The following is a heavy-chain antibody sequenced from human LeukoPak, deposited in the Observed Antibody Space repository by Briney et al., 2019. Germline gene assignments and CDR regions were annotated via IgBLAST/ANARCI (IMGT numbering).Heavy chain of an antibody. J-gene: IGHJ6*03. D-gene: IGHD2-15*01. CDR2: IRSKAYGGTT. CDR3: SGLLLPYYYYYMDV. CDR1: GFTFGDYA. Sequence: GGSLRLSCTASGFTFGDYAMSWVRQAPGKGLEWVGFIRSKAYGGTTEYAASVKGRFTISRDDSKSIAYLQMNSLKTEDTAVYYCSGLLLPYYYYYMDVWGKGTTVTASS. V-gene: IGHV3-49*04.